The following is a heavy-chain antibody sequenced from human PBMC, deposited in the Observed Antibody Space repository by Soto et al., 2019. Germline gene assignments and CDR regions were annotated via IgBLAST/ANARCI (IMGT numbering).Heavy chain of an antibody. D-gene: IGHD2-21*02. Sequence: SETLPLTCAVYGVSFSGYYWSLIRQSPGKGLEWIGEINHSGSTNYNPSLKSRVTISVDTSKNQVSLKLSSVTAADTAVYYCARGLGIVVVTAIPWYFDLWGRGTLVTVSS. V-gene: IGHV4-34*01. CDR3: ARGLGIVVVTAIPWYFDL. CDR1: GVSFSGYY. CDR2: INHSGST. J-gene: IGHJ2*01.